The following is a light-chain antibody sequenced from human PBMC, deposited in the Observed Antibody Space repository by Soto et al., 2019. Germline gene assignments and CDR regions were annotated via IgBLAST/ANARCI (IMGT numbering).Light chain of an antibody. CDR1: QTVSSK. CDR3: HQYNNWPYT. J-gene: IGKJ2*01. V-gene: IGKV3-15*01. CDR2: GAS. Sequence: DIVMTQSPSTLSVSPGERATLSCRASQTVSSKLAWYQHKPGQAPRLLIYGASTRATGIPARFSGSGSGTEFTLTISSLQSEDFAVYYCHQYNNWPYTFGQGTKLEIK.